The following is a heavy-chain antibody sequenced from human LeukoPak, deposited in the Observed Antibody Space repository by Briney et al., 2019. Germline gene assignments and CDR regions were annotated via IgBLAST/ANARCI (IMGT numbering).Heavy chain of an antibody. CDR3: AKPTLRYFGWSPIDY. J-gene: IGHJ4*02. CDR1: GFTFSSYS. Sequence: GGSLRLSCAASGFTFSSYSMNWVRQAPGKGLEWVSSISSSSDYIYYADSVKGRFTISRDNAKSSLYLQMNSLRDEDTAVYYCAKPTLRYFGWSPIDYWGQGTLVTVSS. D-gene: IGHD3-9*01. V-gene: IGHV3-21*01. CDR2: ISSSSDYI.